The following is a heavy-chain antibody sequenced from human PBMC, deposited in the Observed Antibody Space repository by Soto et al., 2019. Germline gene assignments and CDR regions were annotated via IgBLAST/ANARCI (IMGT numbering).Heavy chain of an antibody. D-gene: IGHD3-3*01. CDR1: GGSISSYY. Sequence: SETLSLTCTVSGGSISSYYWSWIRQPPGKGLEWVGYIYYSGSTNYNPSLKSRDTISVDTSKNQFSLKLSSVTAADTAVYYCARVYSDFWSGYLAGGFDPWGQGTLVTVSS. CDR3: ARVYSDFWSGYLAGGFDP. CDR2: IYYSGST. V-gene: IGHV4-59*01. J-gene: IGHJ5*02.